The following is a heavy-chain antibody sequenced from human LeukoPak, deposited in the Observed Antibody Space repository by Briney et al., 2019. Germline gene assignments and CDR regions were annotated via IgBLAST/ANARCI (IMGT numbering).Heavy chain of an antibody. V-gene: IGHV4-39*07. CDR1: GGSIGSSSYY. J-gene: IGHJ4*02. CDR3: ARGAPPQN. Sequence: PSETLSLTCTVSGGSIGSSSYYWGWIRQPPGKGLEWIGSVYYTGASYYNPSLKSRVTISIDTSKKHFSLKLTSVTAADTAVYYCARGAPPQNWGQGTLVTVSS. CDR2: VYYTGAS.